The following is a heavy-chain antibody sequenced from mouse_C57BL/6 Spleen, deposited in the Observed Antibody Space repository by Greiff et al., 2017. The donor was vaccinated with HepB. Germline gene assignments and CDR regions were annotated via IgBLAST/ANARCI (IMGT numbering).Heavy chain of an antibody. J-gene: IGHJ2*01. CDR3: ARRGTTTGYFDY. CDR2: INPNYGTT. Sequence: EVQLQQSGPELVKPGASVKISCKASGYSFTDYNMNWVKQSHGKSLEWIGVINPNYGTTSYNQKFKGKATMTVDQSSSTAYMQLNSLTSEDSAVSYSARRGTTTGYFDYWGQGTTLTVSS. CDR1: GYSFTDYN. V-gene: IGHV1-39*01.